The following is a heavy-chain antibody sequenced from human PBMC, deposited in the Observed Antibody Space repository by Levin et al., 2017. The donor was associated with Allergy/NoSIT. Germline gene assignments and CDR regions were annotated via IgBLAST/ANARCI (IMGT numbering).Heavy chain of an antibody. CDR3: AKGDEQWLVQYWYFDL. CDR2: ISWNSGSI. V-gene: IGHV3-9*01. Sequence: SLKISCAASGFTFDDYAMHWVRQAPGKGLEWVSGISWNSGSIGYADSVKGRFTISRDNAKNSLYLQMNSLRAEDTALYYCAKGDEQWLVQYWYFDLWGRGTLVTVSS. D-gene: IGHD6-19*01. J-gene: IGHJ2*01. CDR1: GFTFDDYA.